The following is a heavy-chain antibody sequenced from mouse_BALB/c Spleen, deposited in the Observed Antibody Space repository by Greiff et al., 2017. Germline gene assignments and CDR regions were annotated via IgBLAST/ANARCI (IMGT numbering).Heavy chain of an antibody. D-gene: IGHD2-4*01. CDR1: GFNIKDYY. Sequence: EVKLVESGAELVRSGASVKLSCTASGFNIKDYYMHWVKQRPEQGLEWIGWIDPENGDTEYAPKFQGKATMTADTSSNTAYLQLSSLTSEDTAVYYCNAMITTSYAMDYWGQGTSVTVSS. CDR3: NAMITTSYAMDY. V-gene: IGHV14-4*02. CDR2: IDPENGDT. J-gene: IGHJ4*01.